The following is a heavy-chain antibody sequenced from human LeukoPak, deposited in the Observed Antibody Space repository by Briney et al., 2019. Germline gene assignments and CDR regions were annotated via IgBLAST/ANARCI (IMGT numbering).Heavy chain of an antibody. D-gene: IGHD2-15*01. V-gene: IGHV1-8*01. CDR2: MNPNSGNT. J-gene: IGHJ4*02. Sequence: APVKVSCEASGYTFTSYDIKWVRQATGQGLEWMGWMNPNSGNTGYAQKFQGRVTMTRNSSITTAYMELSSLRSEDTAVYYCARRHGRCSDGSCYYPDYWGQGTLVTVSS. CDR3: ARRHGRCSDGSCYYPDY. CDR1: GYTFTSYD.